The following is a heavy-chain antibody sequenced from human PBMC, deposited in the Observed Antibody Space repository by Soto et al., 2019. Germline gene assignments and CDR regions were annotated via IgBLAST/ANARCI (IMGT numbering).Heavy chain of an antibody. CDR3: ARLPLL. Sequence: QVQLQESGSGRVKPSQTLSLTCAVSGGSISSGGYSWSWIRQPPGKGLELIGYIYHSGSIYYNPSRKSRVTISVDRSKTKFSLKLSSVTAADRTGYYCARLPLLWGQGTLVTVSS. CDR1: GGSISSGGYS. J-gene: IGHJ4*02. D-gene: IGHD2-15*01. CDR2: IYHSGSI. V-gene: IGHV4-30-2*01.